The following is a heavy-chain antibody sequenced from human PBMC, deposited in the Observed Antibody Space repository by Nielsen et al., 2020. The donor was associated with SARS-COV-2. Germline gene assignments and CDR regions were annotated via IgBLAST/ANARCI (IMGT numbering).Heavy chain of an antibody. D-gene: IGHD2-2*01. V-gene: IGHV1-18*01. Sequence: ASVKVSCKASGYTFTNFGINWVRQAPGQGLEWMGWISGKSGNTNYAQKLQGRVTMTTDTSTSTAYMELRSLRSDDTAVYYCAREPDPDIVVVPAAIDGMDVWGQGTTVTVSS. CDR3: AREPDPDIVVVPAAIDGMDV. CDR2: ISGKSGNT. CDR1: GYTFTNFG. J-gene: IGHJ6*02.